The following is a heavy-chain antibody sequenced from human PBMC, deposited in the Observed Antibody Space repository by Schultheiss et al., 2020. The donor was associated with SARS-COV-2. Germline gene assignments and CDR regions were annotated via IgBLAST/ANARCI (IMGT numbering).Heavy chain of an antibody. D-gene: IGHD6-13*01. J-gene: IGHJ3*02. CDR1: GFTFSSYS. V-gene: IGHV3-21*01. CDR2: ISSSSSYI. Sequence: GGSLRLSCAASGFTFSSYSMNWVRQAPGKGLEWVSSISSSSSYIYYADSVKGRFTISRDNAKNSLYLQMNSLRAEDTAVYYCARDRAYSSSWYGYDAFDIWGQGTMVTVSS. CDR3: ARDRAYSSSWYGYDAFDI.